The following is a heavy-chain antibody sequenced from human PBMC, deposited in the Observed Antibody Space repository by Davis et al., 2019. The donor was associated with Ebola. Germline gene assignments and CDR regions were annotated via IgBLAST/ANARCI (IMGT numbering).Heavy chain of an antibody. CDR1: GGSFSGYY. CDR2: INRSEST. D-gene: IGHD2-8*02. J-gene: IGHJ4*02. V-gene: IGHV4-34*01. CDR3: ARGSGLVEYYFEY. Sequence: MPSETLSLTCAVYGGSFSGYYWTWIRQPPGQGLEWIGEINRSESTNYNASPKSRVMISVDTSKNQFSLKLSSVTAADTAVYYCARGSGLVEYYFEYWGQGTLVTVSS.